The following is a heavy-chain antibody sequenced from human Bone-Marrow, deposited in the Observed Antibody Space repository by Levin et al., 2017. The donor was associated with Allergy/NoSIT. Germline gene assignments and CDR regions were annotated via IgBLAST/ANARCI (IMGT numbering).Heavy chain of an antibody. Sequence: LSLTCAASGFIFSSYEMNWVRQAPGKGLEWVSYISSGSSTIHHADSVKGRFTISRDNAKNSLSLQMNSLRAEDTGVYFCARQRSGSYFPYFDYWGQGTLVTVSS. CDR3: ARQRSGSYFPYFDY. CDR1: GFIFSSYE. V-gene: IGHV3-48*03. CDR2: ISSGSSTI. J-gene: IGHJ4*02. D-gene: IGHD1-26*01.